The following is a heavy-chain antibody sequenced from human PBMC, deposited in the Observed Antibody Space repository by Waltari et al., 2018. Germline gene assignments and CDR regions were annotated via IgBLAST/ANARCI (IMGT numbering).Heavy chain of an antibody. J-gene: IGHJ4*02. CDR1: GYSLIRSSTLY. CDR3: ARFRPADYYPHVRFDS. V-gene: IGHV4-39*01. Sequence: QLQLQESGPRLVRPSAPLALTCTVFGYSLIRSSTLYLGWIRQPPGKGPEWLGTLYYRGSTYYNPSLGSRVSMSIDTSKNQFSLTLNSVTAADTAVYYCARFRPADYYPHVRFDSWGKGSLVTVSS. CDR2: LYYRGST. D-gene: IGHD3-9*01.